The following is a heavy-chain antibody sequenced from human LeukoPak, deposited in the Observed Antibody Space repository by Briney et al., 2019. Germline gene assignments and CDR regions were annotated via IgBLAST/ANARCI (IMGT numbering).Heavy chain of an antibody. Sequence: SETLSLTCTVSGGSISSSSYYWGWIRQPPGKGLEWIGSIYYSGSTYYNPSLKSRVTISVDTSKNQFSLKGISVTAADTAVYYCARTHFNVLWFGEGGQGTLVTVSS. CDR1: GGSISSSSYY. CDR2: IYYSGST. D-gene: IGHD3-10*01. J-gene: IGHJ4*02. V-gene: IGHV4-39*07. CDR3: ARTHFNVLWFGE.